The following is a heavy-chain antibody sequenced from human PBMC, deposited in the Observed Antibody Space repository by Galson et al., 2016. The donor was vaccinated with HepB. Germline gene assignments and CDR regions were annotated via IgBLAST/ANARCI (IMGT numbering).Heavy chain of an antibody. CDR1: GFTFSDYT. V-gene: IGHV3-23*01. J-gene: IGHJ6*02. Sequence: SLRLSCAASGFTFSDYTISWVRQAPGKGLDWVSVISDSGYSTYYADSVKGRFTISRDNSKNTVYLQMHSLRAEDTALYYCARPIAARYVYYYYGLDVWGQGTTVTVSS. CDR3: ARPIAARYVYYYYGLDV. CDR2: ISDSGYST. D-gene: IGHD6-6*01.